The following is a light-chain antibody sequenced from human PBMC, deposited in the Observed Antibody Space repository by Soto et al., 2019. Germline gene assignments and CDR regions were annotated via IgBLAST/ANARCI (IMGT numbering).Light chain of an antibody. CDR1: QSVSKSF. CDR2: GAL. J-gene: IGKJ1*01. Sequence: EIVLTQSPVTLSISPCERVALSCRAIQSVSKSFVAWYQQKPGQAPRLLIYGALSRATGIPDRFSGSGYGTDFTLTISRLEPEDFAVYYCLQYGDSFPWTFGQGTKVDIK. CDR3: LQYGDSFPWT. V-gene: IGKV3-20*01.